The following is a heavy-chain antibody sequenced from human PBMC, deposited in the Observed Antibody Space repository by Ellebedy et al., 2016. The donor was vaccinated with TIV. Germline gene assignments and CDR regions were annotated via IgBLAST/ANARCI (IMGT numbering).Heavy chain of an antibody. Sequence: GESLKISCKGSGYSFTSYWIGWVRQMPGKGLEWMGIIFPGDSDTRYSPSFQGQVTISANVSISTAYLQWRSLKASDTAMYYCAKLGHRATPDDSWGQGTLVTVSS. J-gene: IGHJ4*02. CDR3: AKLGHRATPDDS. D-gene: IGHD1-14*01. CDR1: GYSFTSYW. CDR2: IFPGDSDT. V-gene: IGHV5-51*01.